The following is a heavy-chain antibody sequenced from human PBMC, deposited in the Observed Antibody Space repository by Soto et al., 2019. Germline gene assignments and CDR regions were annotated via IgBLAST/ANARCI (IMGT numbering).Heavy chain of an antibody. V-gene: IGHV4-59*01. CDR3: ARAPPRGEYKAFDI. Sequence: SETLSLTCTVSGGSISSYYWSWIRQPPGKGLEWIGYIYYSGSTNYNPSLKSRVTISVDTSKNQFSLKLSSVTAADTAVYYCARAPPRGEYKAFDIWGQGTMVTVSS. J-gene: IGHJ3*02. CDR2: IYYSGST. D-gene: IGHD7-27*01. CDR1: GGSISSYY.